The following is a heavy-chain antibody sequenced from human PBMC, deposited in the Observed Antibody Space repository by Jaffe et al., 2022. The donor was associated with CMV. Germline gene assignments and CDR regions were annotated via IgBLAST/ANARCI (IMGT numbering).Heavy chain of an antibody. CDR3: ARQHQLEGGETDAFDI. D-gene: IGHD6-13*01. CDR2: ICYSGST. V-gene: IGHV4-39*01. CDR1: GGSVRSSSHC. J-gene: IGHJ3*02. Sequence: QLQLQESGPGLVKPSETLSLACIVSGGSVRSSSHCWGWIRQPPGKGLEWIGTICYSGSTYNSPSLKSRVTISVDTSKNQFSLRLTSVTAPDTAGYYCARQHQLEGGETDAFDIWGQGTMVTVSS.